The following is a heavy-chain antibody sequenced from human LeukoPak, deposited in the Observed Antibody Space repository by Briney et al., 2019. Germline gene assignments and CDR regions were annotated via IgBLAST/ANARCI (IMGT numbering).Heavy chain of an antibody. CDR3: ARVSYYDSSGYYFLSYVDY. D-gene: IGHD3-22*01. J-gene: IGHJ4*02. V-gene: IGHV3-7*03. CDR2: IKQDGSET. Sequence: TGGSLRLSCAASGFTVSNKYMSWVRQTPGKGLEWVANIKQDGSETYFVDSVRGRFSISRDNAKNSLYLQMNSLRAEDTAVYYCARVSYYDSSGYYFLSYVDYWGQGTLVTVSS. CDR1: GFTVSNKY.